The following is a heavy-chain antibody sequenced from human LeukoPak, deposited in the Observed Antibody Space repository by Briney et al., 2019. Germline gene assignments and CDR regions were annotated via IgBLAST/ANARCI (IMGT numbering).Heavy chain of an antibody. Sequence: PSETLSLTCAVYGGSFISYSWSWSRQPPGKGLEWIGEINHSGGANYNPSLKSRVTISADTSKSQFSLKLGSVTAADTAVYYCARVPLRFLEPFDYWGQGTLVTVSS. J-gene: IGHJ4*02. CDR3: ARVPLRFLEPFDY. CDR2: INHSGGA. V-gene: IGHV4-34*01. CDR1: GGSFISYS. D-gene: IGHD3-3*01.